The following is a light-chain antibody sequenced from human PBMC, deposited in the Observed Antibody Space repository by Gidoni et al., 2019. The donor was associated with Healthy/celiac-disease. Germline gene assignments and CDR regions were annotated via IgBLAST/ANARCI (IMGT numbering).Light chain of an antibody. CDR1: QSVLYSSNNKNY. J-gene: IGKJ2*01. CDR2: WAS. Sequence: DLVMTQSPDSLAVSLGERATINCKSSQSVLYSSNNKNYLAWYQQKPGTPPKLLICWASTREAGVPDRCSGSGSGTDFTHTISSLQAEDVAVYYCQQYYSTPPTFGQXTKLEIK. V-gene: IGKV4-1*01. CDR3: QQYYSTPPT.